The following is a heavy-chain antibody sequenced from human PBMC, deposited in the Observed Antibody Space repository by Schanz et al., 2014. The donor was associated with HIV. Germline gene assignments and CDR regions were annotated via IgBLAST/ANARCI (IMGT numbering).Heavy chain of an antibody. CDR1: TFTFNNYD. V-gene: IGHV3-23*01. CDR2: ISGNGGST. D-gene: IGHD6-19*01. Sequence: EVQLLESGGGLVQPGGSLRLSCAASTFTFNNYDMGWVRQAPGKGLEWVSGISGNGGSTYHADSVKGRFTISRDNPKNTLYLQMNSLRAEDTAIYYCARSPDWAGTDAFDIWGQGTMVTVSS. J-gene: IGHJ3*02. CDR3: ARSPDWAGTDAFDI.